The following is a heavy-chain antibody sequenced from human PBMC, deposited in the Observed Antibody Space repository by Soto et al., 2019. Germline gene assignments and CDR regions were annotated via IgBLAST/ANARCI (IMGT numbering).Heavy chain of an antibody. J-gene: IGHJ4*02. Sequence: QVQLQESGPGLVKPSETLSLTCTVSGGSISSYYWSWIRQPPGKGLEWIGFIYYSESTNYNPSLQSQVTISVDTSKNQFSLRLPSVTAADTAVYYCARAVEMYASGWYYLDYWGQGTLVTVSS. CDR3: ARAVEMYASGWYYLDY. CDR2: IYYSEST. V-gene: IGHV4-59*01. D-gene: IGHD6-19*01. CDR1: GGSISSYY.